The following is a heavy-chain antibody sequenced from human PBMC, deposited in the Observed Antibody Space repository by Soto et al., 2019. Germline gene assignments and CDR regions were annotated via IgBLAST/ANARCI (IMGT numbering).Heavy chain of an antibody. J-gene: IGHJ6*02. D-gene: IGHD3-10*01. CDR2: IIPIFGTA. Sequence: ASVKVSCKASGGTFSSYAISWVRQAPGQGLEWMGGIIPIFGTANYAQKFQGRVTITADESTSTAYMELSSLRSEDTAVYYCARHSMVRGVPSGYYYGMDVWGQGTTVTVSS. V-gene: IGHV1-69*13. CDR1: GGTFSSYA. CDR3: ARHSMVRGVPSGYYYGMDV.